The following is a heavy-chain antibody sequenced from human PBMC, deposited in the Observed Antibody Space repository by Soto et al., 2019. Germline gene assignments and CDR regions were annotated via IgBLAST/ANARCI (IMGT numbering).Heavy chain of an antibody. Sequence: PSVKVSCTASGYTFSVYHMHWVRQAPGQGLEWMGWVHPNSGGTNYAQSFEGRVTMTRDTSINTAYMELSSLTSDDTAVYYCAKELQRGMAVWRQGTTVTVSS. D-gene: IGHD4-4*01. CDR1: GYTFSVYH. CDR3: AKELQRGMAV. CDR2: VHPNSGGT. J-gene: IGHJ6*02. V-gene: IGHV1-2*02.